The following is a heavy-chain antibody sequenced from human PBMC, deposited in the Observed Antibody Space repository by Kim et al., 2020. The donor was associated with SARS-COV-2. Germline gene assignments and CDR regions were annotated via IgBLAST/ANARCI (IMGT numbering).Heavy chain of an antibody. J-gene: IGHJ4*02. Sequence: GDSVKGRFTISRDNAKNLLYLQMNSLRAEDTAVYYCARVGYGSGSYFWFYWGQGTLVTVSS. CDR3: ARVGYGSGSYFWFY. V-gene: IGHV3-7*03. D-gene: IGHD3-10*01.